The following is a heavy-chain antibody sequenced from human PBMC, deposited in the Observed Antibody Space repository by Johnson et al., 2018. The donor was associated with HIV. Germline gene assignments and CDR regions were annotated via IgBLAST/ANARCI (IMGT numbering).Heavy chain of an antibody. V-gene: IGHV3-11*04. CDR2: ISSSGAGI. CDR3: AREYSSLSQGAFDI. J-gene: IGHJ3*02. CDR1: GFKFSDFY. Sequence: QVQLVESGGGLVKPGGSLRLSCAVSGFKFSDFYMTWIRQVPGKGLECVAYISSSGAGIYYADSVKGRFTISRDNSKNTLYLQMNSLRAEDTAVYYCAREYSSLSQGAFDIWGQGTMVTVSS. D-gene: IGHD6-6*01.